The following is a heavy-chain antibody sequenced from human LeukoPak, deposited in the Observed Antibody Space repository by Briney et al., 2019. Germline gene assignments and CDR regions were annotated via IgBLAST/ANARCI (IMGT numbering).Heavy chain of an antibody. CDR2: ISSSSSYI. J-gene: IGHJ4*02. V-gene: IGHV3-21*01. D-gene: IGHD2-15*01. Sequence: GGSLRLSCAASGFTFSIYGMNWVRQAPGKGLEWVSSISSSSSYIYYADSVKGRFTISRDNAKNSLYLQMNSLRAEDTAVYYCARDLRTVAAGNSGGFDYWGQGTLVTVSS. CDR1: GFTFSIYG. CDR3: ARDLRTVAAGNSGGFDY.